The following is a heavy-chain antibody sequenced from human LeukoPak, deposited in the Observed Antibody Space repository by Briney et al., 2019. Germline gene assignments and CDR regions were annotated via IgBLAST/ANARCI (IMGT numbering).Heavy chain of an antibody. V-gene: IGHV1-2*02. Sequence: ASVKVSCKASRYTFTGYYMHWVRQAPGQGLEWMGWINPNSGGTNYAQKFQGRVTMTRDTSISTAYMELSRLRSDDTAVYYCARGDYDFWSGYPTDYWGQGTLVTVSS. CDR3: ARGDYDFWSGYPTDY. D-gene: IGHD3-3*01. CDR1: RYTFTGYY. J-gene: IGHJ4*02. CDR2: INPNSGGT.